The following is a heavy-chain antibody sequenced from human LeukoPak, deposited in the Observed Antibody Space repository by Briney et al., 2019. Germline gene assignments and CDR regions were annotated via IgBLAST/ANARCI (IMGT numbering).Heavy chain of an antibody. CDR3: ARDTGPYSSGWQYYFDY. CDR2: IKQDGSEK. V-gene: IGHV3-7*01. J-gene: IGHJ4*02. D-gene: IGHD6-19*01. Sequence: GGSLGLSCAASGFTFSNYWMSWVRQAPGKGLEWVANIKQDGSEKYYVDSVRGRFTISRDNAKNSVYLQMNSLRAEDTAVYYCARDTGPYSSGWQYYFDYWGQGTLVTVSS. CDR1: GFTFSNYW.